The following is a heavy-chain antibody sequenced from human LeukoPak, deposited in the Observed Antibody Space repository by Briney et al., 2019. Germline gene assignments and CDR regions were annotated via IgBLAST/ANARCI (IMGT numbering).Heavy chain of an antibody. CDR2: FDPEDGES. Sequence: ASVKVSCKVSGASLSETSIDWVRQAPGQWLEWMGGFDPEDGESIFAQRFQGRFSMTEDTSADTAYMELRSLRPEDTAVYYCATADKWEPLDYWGQGTLVTVSS. J-gene: IGHJ4*02. CDR1: GASLSETS. D-gene: IGHD1-26*01. CDR3: ATADKWEPLDY. V-gene: IGHV1-24*01.